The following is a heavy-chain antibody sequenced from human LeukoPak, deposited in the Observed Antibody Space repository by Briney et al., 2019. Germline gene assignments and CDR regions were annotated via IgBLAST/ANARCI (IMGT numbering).Heavy chain of an antibody. J-gene: IGHJ6*03. D-gene: IGHD4-17*01. CDR3: AKVGTTVNYYYYYMDV. CDR1: GGPISSYY. Sequence: SETLSLTCIVSGGPISSYYWSWIRQPAGKGLEWIGRIHTSGSTNYNPSLKSRVTMSVDTSKNQFSLKLSSVTAEDTAVYYCAKVGTTVNYYYYYMDVWGKGTTVTVSS. CDR2: IHTSGST. V-gene: IGHV4-4*07.